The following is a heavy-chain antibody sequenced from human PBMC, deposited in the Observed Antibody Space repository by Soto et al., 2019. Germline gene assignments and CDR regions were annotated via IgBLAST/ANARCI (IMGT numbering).Heavy chain of an antibody. D-gene: IGHD4-4*01. J-gene: IGHJ6*02. V-gene: IGHV3-23*01. Sequence: SGGSLRLSCAASGFTFSSYAMSWVRQAPGKGLEWVSAISGSGGSTYYADSVKGRFTISRDNSKNTLYLQMNSLRAEDTAVYYCASDYSNYGGVYYYYGMDVWGQGTTVTVSS. CDR1: GFTFSSYA. CDR3: ASDYSNYGGVYYYYGMDV. CDR2: ISGSGGST.